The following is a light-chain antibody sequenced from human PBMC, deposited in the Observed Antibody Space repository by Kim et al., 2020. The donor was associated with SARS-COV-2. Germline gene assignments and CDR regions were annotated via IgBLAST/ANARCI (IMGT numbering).Light chain of an antibody. CDR3: QQLDTPAWT. V-gene: IGKV1-9*01. CDR1: QGSRSY. J-gene: IGKJ1*01. Sequence: SVGERVTIHCRASQGSRSYVAWYQQKPGKAPKLLIYAASTLHSGVPSRFSGRGSGTDFTLTITNLQPEDCATYYCQQLDTPAWTFGPGTKVDIK. CDR2: AAS.